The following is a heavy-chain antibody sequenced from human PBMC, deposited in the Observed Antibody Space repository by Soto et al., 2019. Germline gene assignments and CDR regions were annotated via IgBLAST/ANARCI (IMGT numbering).Heavy chain of an antibody. CDR2: IIPIFGTA. D-gene: IGHD2-15*01. CDR1: GGTFSSYA. J-gene: IGHJ3*02. Sequence: QVQLVQSGAEVKKPGSSVKVSCKASGGTFSSYAISWARQAPGQGLEWMGGIIPIFGTANYAQKFQGRVTITADESTSTAYMELSSLRSEDTAVYYCARGRDIVVVVAATPGAFDIWGQGTMVTVSS. CDR3: ARGRDIVVVVAATPGAFDI. V-gene: IGHV1-69*01.